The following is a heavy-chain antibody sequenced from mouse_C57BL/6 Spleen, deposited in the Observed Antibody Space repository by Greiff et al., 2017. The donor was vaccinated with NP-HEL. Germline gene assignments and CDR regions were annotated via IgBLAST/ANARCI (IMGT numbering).Heavy chain of an antibody. D-gene: IGHD1-1*01. J-gene: IGHJ4*01. CDR3: ARRDYYYDSSFYYAMDY. CDR2: INPYNGGT. Sequence: EVQLQQSGPVLVKPGASVKMSCKASGYTFTDYYMNWVKQSHGKSLEWIGVINPYNGGTSYNQKFKGKATLTVDKSSSTADMELNSLTSEDSAVYYCARRDYYYDSSFYYAMDYWGQGTSVTVAS. V-gene: IGHV1-19*01. CDR1: GYTFTDYY.